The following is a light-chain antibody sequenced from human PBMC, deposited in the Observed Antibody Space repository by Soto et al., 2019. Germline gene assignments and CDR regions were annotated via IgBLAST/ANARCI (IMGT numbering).Light chain of an antibody. CDR1: QSVGSK. CDR3: QQYNTWRAIT. J-gene: IGKJ5*01. V-gene: IGKV3-15*01. CDR2: DTS. Sequence: ETVVTSSPATLSVSAEERDILSCRASQSVGSKVAWYQQKPGQAPRLLIYDTSIRATGIPARFSGSGFGTEFTLTITSQQSEDCAVYHFQQYNTWRAITCGQGTQLEI.